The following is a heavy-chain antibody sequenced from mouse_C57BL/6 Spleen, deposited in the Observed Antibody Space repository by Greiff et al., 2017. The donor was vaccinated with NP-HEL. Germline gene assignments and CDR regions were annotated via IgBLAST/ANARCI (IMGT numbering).Heavy chain of an antibody. V-gene: IGHV3-6*01. CDR3: ARGANYLFDY. Sequence: EVKLQESGPGLVKPSQSLSLTCSVTGYSITSGYYWNWIRQFPGNKLEWMGYISYDGSNNYNPSLKNRISITRDTAKNQFLLKLNSVTTEDTATYYCARGANYLFDYWGQGTTLTVSS. CDR2: ISYDGSN. D-gene: IGHD1-3*01. J-gene: IGHJ2*01. CDR1: GYSITSGYY.